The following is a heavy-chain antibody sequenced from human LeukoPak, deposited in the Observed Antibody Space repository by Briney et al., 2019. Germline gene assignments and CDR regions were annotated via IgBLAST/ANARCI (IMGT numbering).Heavy chain of an antibody. V-gene: IGHV3-23*01. CDR1: GFTFSSYA. CDR3: AKTPTVTTKDWYFDL. CDR2: ISGSGGSA. J-gene: IGHJ2*01. D-gene: IGHD4-17*01. Sequence: PGGSLRLSCAASGFTFSSYALGWVRQAPGKGLEWVSAISGSGGSAYYADSVKGRFTTSRDNSKNTLYLQMNSLRAEDTAVYYCAKTPTVTTKDWYFDLWGRGTLVTVSS.